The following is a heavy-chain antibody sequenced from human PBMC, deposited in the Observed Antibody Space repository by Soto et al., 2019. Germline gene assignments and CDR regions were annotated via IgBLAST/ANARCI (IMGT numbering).Heavy chain of an antibody. J-gene: IGHJ3*02. Sequence: SVKVSCKASGGTFSSYAISWVRQAPGQGLEWMGGIIPIFGTANYAQKFQGRVTITADESTSTAYMELSSLRSEDTAVYYCAREGSPPYNWNFPPGVGAFDIRGQGTTVTVSS. CDR3: AREGSPPYNWNFPPGVGAFDI. CDR2: IIPIFGTA. CDR1: GGTFSSYA. D-gene: IGHD1-7*01. V-gene: IGHV1-69*13.